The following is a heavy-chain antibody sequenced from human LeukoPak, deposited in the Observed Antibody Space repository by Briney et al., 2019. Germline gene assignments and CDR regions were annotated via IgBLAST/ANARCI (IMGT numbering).Heavy chain of an antibody. CDR2: ISYTGTYI. D-gene: IGHD3-10*01. J-gene: IGHJ3*02. CDR1: AFSLNAYN. CDR3: AREGIWFGELAGAFDI. V-gene: IGHV3-21*01. Sequence: GGSLRLSCAASAFSLNAYNMNWVRQAPGKGLEWVSSISYTGTYIYYADSVKGRFTTSRDNSKNTLYLQMNSLRAEDTAVYYCAREGIWFGELAGAFDIWGQGTMVTVSS.